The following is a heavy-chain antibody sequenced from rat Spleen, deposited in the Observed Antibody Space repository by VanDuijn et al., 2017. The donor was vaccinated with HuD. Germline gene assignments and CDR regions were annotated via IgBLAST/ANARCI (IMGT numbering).Heavy chain of an antibody. D-gene: IGHD1-12*02. CDR2: IIYDGSST. CDR1: GFTFSDYA. CDR3: ARHYYDGTYNYWYFDF. V-gene: IGHV5-17*01. Sequence: EVQLVESGGGVVQPGRSLKLSCAASGFTFSDYAMAWVRQAPKKGLEWVATIIYDGSSTYYRDSVNGRFTISINNAKITLYLQMDSLRSEDTATYYFARHYYDGTYNYWYFDFWGPGTMVTVSP. J-gene: IGHJ1*01.